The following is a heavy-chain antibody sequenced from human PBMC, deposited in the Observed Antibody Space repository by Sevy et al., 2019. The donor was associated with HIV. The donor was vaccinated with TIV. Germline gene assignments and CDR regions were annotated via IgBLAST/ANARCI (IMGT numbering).Heavy chain of an antibody. V-gene: IGHV1-24*01. Sequence: ASVKVSCKVSGYSLTGLSMHWVRQAPGKGLEWMGSFDPEDGERIYAEKLEGRVTMTEDTSEDIAYMELNSLRFEDTAVYYCATTKDCDESSGCPFDYWGQGTLVTVSS. CDR2: FDPEDGER. J-gene: IGHJ4*02. CDR3: ATTKDCDESSGCPFDY. CDR1: GYSLTGLS. D-gene: IGHD3-22*01.